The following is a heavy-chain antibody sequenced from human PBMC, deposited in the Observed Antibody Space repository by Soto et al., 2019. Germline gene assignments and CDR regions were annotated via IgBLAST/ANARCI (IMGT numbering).Heavy chain of an antibody. V-gene: IGHV3-21*01. CDR1: GFTFRSYT. CDR3: ASLVAAPSSFSSYYYGMDV. CDR2: ISSSSSDI. Sequence: GGSLRLSCAASGFTFRSYTMDWVRQAPGKGLEWVSSISSSSSDIYYADSVKGRFTVSRDNAKNSLYLQMNSLRAEDTAVYYCASLVAAPSSFSSYYYGMDVWCPAPTLTLSS. J-gene: IGHJ6*02. D-gene: IGHD6-6*01.